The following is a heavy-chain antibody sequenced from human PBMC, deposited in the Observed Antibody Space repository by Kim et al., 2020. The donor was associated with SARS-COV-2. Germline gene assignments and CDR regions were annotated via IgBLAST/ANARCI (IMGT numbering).Heavy chain of an antibody. J-gene: IGHJ5*01. V-gene: IGHV3-23*05. CDR3: SKDPNGHYIGAFDS. Sequence: YADSVKGRLTISRDNFKNTLFLQMNNLRAEDTALYYCSKDPNGHYIGAFDSWGQGTLVTVSS. D-gene: IGHD4-17*01.